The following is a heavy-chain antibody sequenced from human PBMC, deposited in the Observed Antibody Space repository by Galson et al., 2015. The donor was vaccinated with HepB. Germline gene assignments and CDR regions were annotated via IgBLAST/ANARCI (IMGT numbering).Heavy chain of an antibody. CDR3: ARRDSSSWYLYGYFDL. CDR2: IYYSGST. CDR1: GGSISSSSYY. D-gene: IGHD6-13*01. Sequence: ETLSLTCTVSGGSISSSSYYWGWIRQPPGKGLEWIGSIYYSGSTYYNPSLKSRVTISVDTSKNQFSLKLSSVTAADTAVYYCARRDSSSWYLYGYFDLWGRGTLVTVSS. J-gene: IGHJ2*01. V-gene: IGHV4-39*01.